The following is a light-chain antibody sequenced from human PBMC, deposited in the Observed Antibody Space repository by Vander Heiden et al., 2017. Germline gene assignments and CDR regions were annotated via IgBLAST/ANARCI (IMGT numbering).Light chain of an antibody. CDR3: QVWDSRSNQIV. J-gene: IGLJ2*01. CDR1: NIGSTS. V-gene: IGLV3-21*02. CDR2: VES. Sequence: SYVLTQPPSVSVAPGRTARITCRGDNIGSTSVRWYEREPGQAPVLVLCVESDRPAGVPGRFSGSNSWNTATLGIGGVEAGDEADYYCQVWDSRSNQIVFGGGTKLTVL.